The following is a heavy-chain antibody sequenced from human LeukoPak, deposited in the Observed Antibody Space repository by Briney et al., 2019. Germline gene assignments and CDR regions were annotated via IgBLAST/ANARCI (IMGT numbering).Heavy chain of an antibody. CDR1: GGTFSSYA. Sequence: ASVKVSCKASGGTFSSYAISWVRQAPGQGLEWMGGIIPIFGTANYAQKFQGRVTITADESTSTAYMELSSLRSEDTAVYYCAVGRYYDSSGYSGGMDVWGQGTTVTVSS. V-gene: IGHV1-69*13. D-gene: IGHD3-22*01. J-gene: IGHJ6*02. CDR2: IIPIFGTA. CDR3: AVGRYYDSSGYSGGMDV.